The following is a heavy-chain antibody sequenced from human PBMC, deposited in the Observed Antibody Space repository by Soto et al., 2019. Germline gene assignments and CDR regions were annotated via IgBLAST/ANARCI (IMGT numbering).Heavy chain of an antibody. CDR1: GYSFTSLD. V-gene: IGHV1-8*01. CDR2: MEPSTGRT. D-gene: IGHD3-10*01. Sequence: ASVKVSCKASGYSFTSLDINWVRQTAGQGLEWMGWMEPSTGRTGYAQKFQGRVTMTRDTSINTAYMELTTLTSDDTAFYYCARGVSAGVNYWGQGTLVTVSS. J-gene: IGHJ4*02. CDR3: ARGVSAGVNY.